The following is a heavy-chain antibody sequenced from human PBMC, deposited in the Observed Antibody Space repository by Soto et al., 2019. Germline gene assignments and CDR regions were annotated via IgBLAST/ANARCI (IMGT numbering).Heavy chain of an antibody. CDR3: ARGGWELLDGQFDY. D-gene: IGHD1-26*01. J-gene: IGHJ4*02. Sequence: QVQLVQSGAAVKKPGASVKVSCKASGYTFTSYGISWVRQAPGQGLEWMGWISAYNGNTNYAQKIQGIDTMSTDPSTSPDYMELRSLRSDATAVDYGARGGWELLDGQFDYWGQGTLVTVSS. CDR2: ISAYNGNT. V-gene: IGHV1-18*04. CDR1: GYTFTSYG.